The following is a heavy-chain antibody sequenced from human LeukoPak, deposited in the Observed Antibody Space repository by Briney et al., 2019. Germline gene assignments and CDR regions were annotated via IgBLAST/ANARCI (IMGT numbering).Heavy chain of an antibody. CDR2: INPNSGGT. V-gene: IGHV1-2*04. CDR3: ARDCGPTGVYYFGY. D-gene: IGHD3-10*01. CDR1: GYTFTGYY. J-gene: IGHJ4*02. Sequence: GASVKVSCKASGYTFTGYYMHWVRQAPGQGLEWMGWINPNSGGTNYAQKFQGWVTMTRDTSISTAYMELSRLRSDDTAVYYCARDCGPTGVYYFGYWGQGPLVTVSS.